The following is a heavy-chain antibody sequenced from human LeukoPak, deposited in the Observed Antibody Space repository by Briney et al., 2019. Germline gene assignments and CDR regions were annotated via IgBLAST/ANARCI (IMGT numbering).Heavy chain of an antibody. CDR2: ISDSGGRT. CDR1: GITLINYG. J-gene: IGHJ4*02. Sequence: GGSLRLSCAVSGITLINYGMSWVRQAPGKGLEWVAGISDSGGRTNYADSVKGRFTISRDNTKNTLYLQMNSLRAEDTAVYFCAKRGVVIRVILVGFHKEAYYFDSWGQGALVTVSS. V-gene: IGHV3-23*01. CDR3: AKRGVVIRVILVGFHKEAYYFDS. D-gene: IGHD3-22*01.